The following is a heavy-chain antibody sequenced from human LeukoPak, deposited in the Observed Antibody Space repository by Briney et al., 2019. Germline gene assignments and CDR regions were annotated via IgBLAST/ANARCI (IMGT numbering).Heavy chain of an antibody. CDR2: IIPILGIA. J-gene: IGHJ5*02. CDR3: ARDQGYSSSWTHNWFDP. Sequence: ASVKVSCKASGGTFSSYAISWVRQAPGQGLEWMGRIIPILGIANYAQKFQGRVTITADKSTSTAYMELSSLRSEDTAVYYRARDQGYSSSWTHNWFDPWGQGTLVTVSS. D-gene: IGHD6-13*01. CDR1: GGTFSSYA. V-gene: IGHV1-69*04.